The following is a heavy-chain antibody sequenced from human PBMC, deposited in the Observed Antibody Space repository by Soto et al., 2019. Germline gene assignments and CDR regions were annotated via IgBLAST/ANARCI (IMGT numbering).Heavy chain of an antibody. CDR1: GFSLTTGVG. J-gene: IGHJ4*02. CDR3: DTLTAGV. D-gene: IGHD5-18*01. V-gene: IGHV2-5*01. Sequence: TLEESGPTLVKPTETLTLTCTFSGFSLTTGVGVGGSRQPPGRALEWLALVYGLEDKDNTHSLMSRLTSTKDISKGQVVLTMTNMDPVETATYYCDTLTAGVWGPGTLVTGSS. CDR2: VYGLEDK.